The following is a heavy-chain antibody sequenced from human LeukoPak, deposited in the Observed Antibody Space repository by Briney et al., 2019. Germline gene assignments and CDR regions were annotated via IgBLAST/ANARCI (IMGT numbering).Heavy chain of an antibody. CDR3: AKRVSIVVYPPGAAARVAFDY. V-gene: IGHV3-23*01. D-gene: IGHD2-2*01. CDR2: ISGSGGST. Sequence: PGRSLRLSCAASGFTFSSYAMSWVRHAPGKGLEWVSAISGSGGSTYYADSVKGRFTISRDNSKNTLYLQMNSLRAEDTAVYYCAKRVSIVVYPPGAAARVAFDYWGQGTLVTVSS. J-gene: IGHJ4*02. CDR1: GFTFSSYA.